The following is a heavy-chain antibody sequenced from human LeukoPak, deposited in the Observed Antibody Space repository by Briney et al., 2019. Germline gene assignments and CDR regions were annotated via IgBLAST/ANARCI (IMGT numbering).Heavy chain of an antibody. J-gene: IGHJ4*02. V-gene: IGHV4-30-2*01. Sequence: SETLSLTCAVSGDSIGSGGYSWSWIRQPPGKGLEWIGYIYYSGSTHYNPSLKSRVTISVDRSKNQFSLKLTSVTAADTAVYYCARSSSWYADYWGQGTLVTVSS. CDR3: ARSSSWYADY. D-gene: IGHD6-13*01. CDR2: IYYSGST. CDR1: GDSIGSGGYS.